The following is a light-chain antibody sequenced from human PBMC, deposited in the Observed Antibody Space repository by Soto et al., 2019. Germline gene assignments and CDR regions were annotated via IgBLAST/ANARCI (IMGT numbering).Light chain of an antibody. CDR1: SSDVGGFNY. CDR2: EVS. J-gene: IGLJ1*01. CDR3: SSFAGTNSFV. Sequence: QSALTQPASVSGSPGQSISISCTGTSSDVGGFNYVSWYQQHPGKAPKLMIYEVSHRPSGVSNRFSASKSANTASLTVSGLQAEDEADYYCSSFAGTNSFVFGTGTKVTVL. V-gene: IGLV2-14*01.